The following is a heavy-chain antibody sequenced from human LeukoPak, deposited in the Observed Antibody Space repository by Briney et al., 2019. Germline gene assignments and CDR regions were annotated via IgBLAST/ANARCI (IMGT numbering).Heavy chain of an antibody. CDR3: QKTAYEILTGYQGNWFDP. J-gene: IGHJ5*02. V-gene: IGHV1-18*01. D-gene: IGHD3-9*01. CDR2: ISIYNGNT. Sequence: ASVKVSCKASGYTFNNYAINWVRQVPGHGLEWMGWISIYNGNTNYTQNLQGRVTMTTDTSTNTAYMELRSLRSDDTVFFFKQKTAYEILTGYQGNWFDPWGQGTLVTVSS. CDR1: GYTFNNYA.